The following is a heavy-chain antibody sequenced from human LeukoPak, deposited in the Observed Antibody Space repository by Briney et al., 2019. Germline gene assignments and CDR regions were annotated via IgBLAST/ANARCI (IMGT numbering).Heavy chain of an antibody. CDR1: RFTFSSYG. Sequence: GRSLRLSCAASRFTFSSYGMHWVRQAPGKGLEWVAVTSYDGSNKYYADSVKGRFTISRDNSKNTLYLQMNSLRAEDTAVYYCAKSPAFGSRYRSGWYGYWGQGTLVTVYS. CDR3: AKSPAFGSRYRSGWYGY. CDR2: TSYDGSNK. D-gene: IGHD6-19*01. J-gene: IGHJ4*02. V-gene: IGHV3-30*18.